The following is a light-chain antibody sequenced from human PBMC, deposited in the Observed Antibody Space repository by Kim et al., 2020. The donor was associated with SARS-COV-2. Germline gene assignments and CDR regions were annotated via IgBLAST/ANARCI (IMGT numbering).Light chain of an antibody. J-gene: IGLJ3*02. CDR1: RSDVGGYNY. V-gene: IGLV2-11*03. CDR2: DVS. CDR3: CSYAGSYTWV. Sequence: GQSVTISCTGTRSDVGGYNYVSWYQQHPGKAPKLMIYDVSKRLSGVPDRFSASKSGNTASLTISGLLTEDEADYYCCSYAGSYTWVFGGGTKLTVL.